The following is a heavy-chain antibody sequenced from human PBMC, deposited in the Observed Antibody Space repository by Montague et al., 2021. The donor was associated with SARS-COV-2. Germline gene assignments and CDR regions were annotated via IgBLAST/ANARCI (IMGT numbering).Heavy chain of an antibody. CDR2: INYSGST. Sequence: SETLSLTCTVYGGSISSYYWSWIRQPPGKGLEWIGYINYSGSTNYNPSLKSRVTISVDTSKNQFSLKLSSVTAADKAVYYCARGIPIAAAFINWFDLWGQGTLVTVSS. CDR1: GGSISSYY. D-gene: IGHD6-13*01. CDR3: ARGIPIAAAFINWFDL. J-gene: IGHJ5*02. V-gene: IGHV4-59*12.